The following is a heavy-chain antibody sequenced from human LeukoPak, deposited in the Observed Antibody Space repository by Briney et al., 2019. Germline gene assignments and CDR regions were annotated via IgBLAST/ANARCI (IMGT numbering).Heavy chain of an antibody. D-gene: IGHD3-16*01. CDR2: INHSGST. J-gene: IGHJ4*02. CDR3: ARGWGEFHFDY. CDR1: GVSFSGYY. V-gene: IGHV4-34*01. Sequence: SETLSLTCAIYGVSFSGYYWSWIRQPPGKGLEWIGEINHSGSTNYNPSLKSRVTISVDTSKNQFSLKLSSVTAADTAVYYCARGWGEFHFDYWGQGTLVTVSS.